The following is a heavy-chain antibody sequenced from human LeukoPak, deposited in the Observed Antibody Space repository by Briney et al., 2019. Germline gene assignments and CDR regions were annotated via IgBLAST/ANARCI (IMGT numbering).Heavy chain of an antibody. CDR1: GYTFTGYY. V-gene: IGHV1-2*02. D-gene: IGHD2-2*03. Sequence: GASVKVSCKASGYTFTGYYMHWVRQAPGQGLEWMGWINPNSGGTNYAQKFQGRVTMTRDTSISTAYMELSRLRSDDTAVYYCARSRVDIVVVPGYRNAFDIWGQGTMVTVSS. CDR3: ARSRVDIVVVPGYRNAFDI. CDR2: INPNSGGT. J-gene: IGHJ3*02.